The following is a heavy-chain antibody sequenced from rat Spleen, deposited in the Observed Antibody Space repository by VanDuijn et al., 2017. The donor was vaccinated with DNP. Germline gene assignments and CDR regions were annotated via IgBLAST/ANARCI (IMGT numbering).Heavy chain of an antibody. V-gene: IGHV5-7*01. D-gene: IGHD1-10*01. Sequence: EVQLVESGGGLVQSGRSLKLSCAASGFTFSDYNMAWVRQAPKKGLEWVATISYDGGGTYYRDSVKGRFTISRDNAENTVYLQMDSLRSEDTATYYCTTGGNNPFPYWGQGTLVTVSS. J-gene: IGHJ3*01. CDR2: ISYDGGGT. CDR1: GFTFSDYN. CDR3: TTGGNNPFPY.